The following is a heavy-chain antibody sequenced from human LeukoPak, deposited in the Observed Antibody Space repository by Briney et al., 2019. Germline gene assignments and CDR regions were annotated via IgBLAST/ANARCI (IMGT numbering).Heavy chain of an antibody. D-gene: IGHD3-22*01. V-gene: IGHV3-53*01. CDR3: AKSYDSKD. J-gene: IGHJ4*02. Sequence: GGSLRLSCAASGFTVNSNYMSWVRQAPGKGLEWVSVIYSGGTTYYADSVKGRFTISRDNSKNTLYLQMNSLRAEDTAVYYCAKSYDSKDWGQGTLVTVSS. CDR1: GFTVNSNY. CDR2: IYSGGTT.